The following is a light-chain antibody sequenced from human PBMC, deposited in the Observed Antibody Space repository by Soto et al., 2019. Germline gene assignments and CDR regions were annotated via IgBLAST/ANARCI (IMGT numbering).Light chain of an antibody. CDR2: EVS. CDR1: SSDVGGYNY. V-gene: IGLV2-8*01. J-gene: IGLJ2*01. CDR3: SSYAGGNNVV. Sequence: QSVLTQPPSASGYPGQSVTISCTGTSSDVGGYNYVSWYQQHPGKAPKLMIYEVSKRPSGVPDRFSGSKSGNTASLTVSGLQAEYYADYYCSSYAGGNNVVFGGGTKLTVL.